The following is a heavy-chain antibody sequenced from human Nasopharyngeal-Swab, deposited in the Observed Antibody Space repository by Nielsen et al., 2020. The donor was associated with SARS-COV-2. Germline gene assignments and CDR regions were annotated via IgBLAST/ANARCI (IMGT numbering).Heavy chain of an antibody. CDR2: IYYSGST. CDR3: ATNTRIVPAGAFDI. V-gene: IGHV4-59*01. D-gene: IGHD2-8*01. Sequence: SETLSLTCAVYGGSFSGYYWSWIRRPPGKGLEWIGYIYYSGSTNYNPSLKSRVTISVDTSKNQFSLKLSSVTAADTAVYYCATNTRIVPAGAFDIWGQGTMVTVSS. CDR1: GGSFSGYY. J-gene: IGHJ3*02.